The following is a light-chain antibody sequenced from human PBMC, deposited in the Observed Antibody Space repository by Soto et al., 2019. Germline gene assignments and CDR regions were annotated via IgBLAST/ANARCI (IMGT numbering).Light chain of an antibody. CDR1: NSNIGKNY. CDR2: RNN. V-gene: IGLV1-47*01. CDR3: SSYTTSSTVV. Sequence: QSVLTQPPSASGTPGQRVTISCSGSNSNIGKNYVYWYRQLPGTAPKLLIYRNNQRPSGVPDRFSGSKSGTSASLAISGLRSEDEADYYCSSYTTSSTVVFGTGTKVTVL. J-gene: IGLJ1*01.